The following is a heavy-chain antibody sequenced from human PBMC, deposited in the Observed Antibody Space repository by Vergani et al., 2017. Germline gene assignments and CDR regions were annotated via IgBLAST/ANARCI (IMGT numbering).Heavy chain of an antibody. J-gene: IGHJ6*02. CDR1: GYTFTGYY. CDR2: INPNSGGT. D-gene: IGHD2-2*01. Sequence: QVQLVQSGAEVKQPGASVKVSCKASGYTFTGYYMHWVRQAPGQGLEWMGWINPNSGGTNYAQKFQGRVTMTRDTSISTAYMELSRLRSDDTAVYYCARTVGYCSSTSCYVSPPYYYYGMDVWGQGTTVTVSS. CDR3: ARTVGYCSSTSCYVSPPYYYYGMDV. V-gene: IGHV1-2*02.